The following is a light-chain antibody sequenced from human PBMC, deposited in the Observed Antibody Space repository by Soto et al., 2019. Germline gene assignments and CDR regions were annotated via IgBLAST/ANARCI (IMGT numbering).Light chain of an antibody. CDR3: QQRSNWTWT. CDR1: QSVSSY. Sequence: EIVLTQSPATLSLSPGERATLSCRASQSVSSYLAWYQQKPGQAPRLLIYDASNRVTGIPARFSGSRSGTDFTLTISSLDPEDFAVYYCQQRSNWTWTFGQGTKVEIK. J-gene: IGKJ1*01. CDR2: DAS. V-gene: IGKV3-11*01.